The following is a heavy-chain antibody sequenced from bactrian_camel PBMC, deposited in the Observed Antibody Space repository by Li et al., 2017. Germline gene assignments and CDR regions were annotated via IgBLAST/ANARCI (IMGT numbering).Heavy chain of an antibody. CDR2: IDSSSIE. D-gene: IGHD6*01. Sequence: QVQLVESGGGSVQAGGSLRLSCVMFEWKYSSYCLGWVRQAPGKDREGIAAIDSSSIETYTDSVKGRFTISHDVAKNTLYLQMNSLKPEDTAMYYCAAFQAQPDRGGGSWYGPRCADFGYWGQGTQVTVS. J-gene: IGHJ6*01. V-gene: IGHV3S1*01. CDR3: AAFQAQPDRGGGSWYGPRCADFGY. CDR1: EWKYSSYC.